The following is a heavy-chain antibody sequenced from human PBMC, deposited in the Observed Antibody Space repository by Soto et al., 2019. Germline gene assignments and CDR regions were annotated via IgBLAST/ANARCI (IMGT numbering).Heavy chain of an antibody. Sequence: GASVKVSCKASGYTFTSYFMHWVRQAPGQGLEWMGVFNPSVVSTTYAQKFKGRVTMTRDTSTSTVYMDLSSLRSEDTAVYYCARSSQTYYFDYWGQGTLVTAPQ. V-gene: IGHV1-46*01. CDR2: FNPSVVST. CDR3: ARSSQTYYFDY. CDR1: GYTFTSYF. D-gene: IGHD6-6*01. J-gene: IGHJ4*02.